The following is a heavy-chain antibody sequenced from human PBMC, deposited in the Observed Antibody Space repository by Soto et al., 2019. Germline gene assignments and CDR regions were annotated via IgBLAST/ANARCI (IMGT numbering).Heavy chain of an antibody. D-gene: IGHD2-2*03. CDR1: GFSLRPYT. CDR2: IDDRGIYM. J-gene: IGHJ6*02. CDR3: AREEVDSAHMFLYTGLDN. Sequence: ERTLRLSCSASGFSLRPYTVTWVRQAPGKGLEWVSSIDDRGIYMHYADSVKGRFTVSRDNAANLVYLQMVSLRVEDTAVYYFAREEVDSAHMFLYTGLDNWGPGTTDNVSS. V-gene: IGHV3-21*01.